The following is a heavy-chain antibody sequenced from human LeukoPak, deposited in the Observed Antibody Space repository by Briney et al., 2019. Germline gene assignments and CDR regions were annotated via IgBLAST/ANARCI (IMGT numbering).Heavy chain of an antibody. D-gene: IGHD5-12*01. Sequence: TGGYLRRYCAASGFTFSSYAMSWVRQAPGKGLEWLSAISGSGGTPYYANSVKGRFTISRDNSKNPLSLQMNSLRAEDTAVYYCAKNRVATTLKGAFDYWGQGTLVTVSS. CDR2: ISGSGGTP. CDR3: AKNRVATTLKGAFDY. V-gene: IGHV3-23*01. J-gene: IGHJ4*02. CDR1: GFTFSSYA.